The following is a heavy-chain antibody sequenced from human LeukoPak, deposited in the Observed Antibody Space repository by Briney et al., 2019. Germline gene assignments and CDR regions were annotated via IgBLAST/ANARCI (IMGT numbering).Heavy chain of an antibody. V-gene: IGHV1-18*04. Sequence: ASVTVSCKTSSSTFSTYGITWVQQAPGQGLEWMGWINTHKGNTYYAREFQDRVSMTTDASTTTAYMELRSLRSDDTAIYYCATYYSGSGSFATQFDHWGQGTLVTVSS. J-gene: IGHJ4*02. CDR3: ATYYSGSGSFATQFDH. CDR2: INTHKGNT. CDR1: SSTFSTYG. D-gene: IGHD3-10*01.